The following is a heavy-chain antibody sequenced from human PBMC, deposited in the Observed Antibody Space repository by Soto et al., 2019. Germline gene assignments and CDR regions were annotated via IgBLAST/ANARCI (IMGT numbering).Heavy chain of an antibody. CDR1: GFTLSSFS. CDR3: ARDASYYSLWSGYYPSRNGMDV. CDR2: IWYDGSKK. J-gene: IGHJ6*02. D-gene: IGHD3-3*01. Sequence: QVQVVESGGGVVQPGRSLRLSCAASGFTLSSFSMHWVRQAPGKGLEWVSLIWYDGSKKSYGDSVKGRFTISRDNSRNTVYLQMNSLRADDTAVYYCARDASYYSLWSGYYPSRNGMDVWGQGTTVTVS. V-gene: IGHV3-33*01.